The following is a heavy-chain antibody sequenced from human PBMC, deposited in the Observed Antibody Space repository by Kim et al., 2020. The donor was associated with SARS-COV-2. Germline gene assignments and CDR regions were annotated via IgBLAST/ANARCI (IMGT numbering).Heavy chain of an antibody. V-gene: IGHV7-4-1*02. CDR1: GYSFTNHA. CDR2: IDTSTGTP. J-gene: IGHJ5*02. Sequence: ASVKVSCRRSGYSFTNHAIKWVRQAPGQGLEWMGWIDTSTGTPTYAQGFTGRFVFSLDTSVTTAYLQITSLKTEDTALYFCARDHCTNTSCFDPWGQGTL. CDR3: ARDHCTNTSCFDP. D-gene: IGHD2-8*01.